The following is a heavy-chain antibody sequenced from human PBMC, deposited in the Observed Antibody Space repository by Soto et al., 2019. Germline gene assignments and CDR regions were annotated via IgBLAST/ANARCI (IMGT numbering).Heavy chain of an antibody. CDR3: ARYHFGGYAFDS. CDR2: ISYDGSEK. D-gene: IGHD5-12*01. CDR1: GFTFSSYG. J-gene: IGHJ4*02. Sequence: PGGSLRLSCAASGFTFSSYGMHWVRQAPGKGLEWVAVISYDGSEKRYVDSVEGRFTISRDSAKNSLYLQMNSLVVEDTATYYCARYHFGGYAFDSWGQGTPVTVSS. V-gene: IGHV3-30*03.